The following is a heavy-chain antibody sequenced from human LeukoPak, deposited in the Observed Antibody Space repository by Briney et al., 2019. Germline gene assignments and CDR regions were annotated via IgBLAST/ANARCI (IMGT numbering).Heavy chain of an antibody. V-gene: IGHV3-30*03. CDR2: ISYDGSNK. Sequence: GGSLRLSCAASGFTFSSYGMHWVRQAPGKGLEWVAVISYDGSNKYYADSVKGRFTISRDNSKNTLYLQMNSLRTEDTAVYYCSTPYYYGSGSYRGWGQGTLVTVSS. D-gene: IGHD3-10*01. CDR3: STPYYYGSGSYRG. J-gene: IGHJ4*02. CDR1: GFTFSSYG.